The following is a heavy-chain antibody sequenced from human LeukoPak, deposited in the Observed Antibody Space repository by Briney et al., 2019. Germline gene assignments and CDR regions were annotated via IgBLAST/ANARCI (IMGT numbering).Heavy chain of an antibody. V-gene: IGHV4-59*01. J-gene: IGHJ4*02. CDR1: GGSISSYY. CDR3: ARHYEIKNRYYFDY. CDR2: IYYSGST. Sequence: SETLSLTCTVSGGSISSYYWSWIRQPSGKGLEWIGYIYYSGSTNYNPSLKSRVTISVDTSKNQFSLKLSSVTAADTAAYYCARHYEIKNRYYFDYWGQGTLVTVSS. D-gene: IGHD3-9*01.